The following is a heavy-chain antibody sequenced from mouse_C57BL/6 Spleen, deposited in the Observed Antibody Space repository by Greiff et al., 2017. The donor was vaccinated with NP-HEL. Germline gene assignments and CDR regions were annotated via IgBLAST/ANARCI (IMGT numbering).Heavy chain of an antibody. CDR3: ARGGYYDYDAYFDV. V-gene: IGHV1-52*01. Sequence: QVQLKQPGAELVRPGSSVKLSCKASGYTFTSYWMHWVKQRPIQGLEWIGNIDPSDSETHYNQKFKDKSTLTVDKSSSTAYMQLSSLTSEDSAVYYCARGGYYDYDAYFDVWGTGTTVTVSS. CDR2: IDPSDSET. D-gene: IGHD2-4*01. J-gene: IGHJ1*03. CDR1: GYTFTSYW.